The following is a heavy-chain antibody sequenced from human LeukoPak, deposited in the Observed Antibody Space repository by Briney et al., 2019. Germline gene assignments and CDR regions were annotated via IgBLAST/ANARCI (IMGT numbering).Heavy chain of an antibody. CDR3: AKDLRSSWYRAGDAFDI. D-gene: IGHD6-13*01. CDR2: ISGSGGST. Sequence: GGSLRLSCAAPGFTFSSYAMSWVRQAPGKGLEWVSAISGSGGSTYYADSVKGRFTISRDNSKNTLYLQMNSLRAEDTAVYYCAKDLRSSWYRAGDAFDIWGQGTMVTVSS. CDR1: GFTFSSYA. J-gene: IGHJ3*02. V-gene: IGHV3-23*01.